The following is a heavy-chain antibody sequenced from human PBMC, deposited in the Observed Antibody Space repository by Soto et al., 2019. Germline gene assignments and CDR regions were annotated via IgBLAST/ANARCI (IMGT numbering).Heavy chain of an antibody. CDR1: GGSISSGGYS. CDR2: IYHSGST. D-gene: IGHD1-26*01. V-gene: IGHV4-30-2*01. CDR3: ARGSGSYSDFDY. J-gene: IGHJ4*02. Sequence: SETLSLTCAVSGGSISSGGYSWSWIRQPPGKGLEWIGYIYHSGSTYYSPSLKSRVTISVDRSKNQFSLKLSSVTAADTAVYYCARGSGSYSDFDYWGQGTLVTVSS.